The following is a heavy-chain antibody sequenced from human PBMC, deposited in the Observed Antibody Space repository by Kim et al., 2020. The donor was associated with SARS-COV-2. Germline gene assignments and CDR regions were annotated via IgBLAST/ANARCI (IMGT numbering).Heavy chain of an antibody. V-gene: IGHV3-7*03. J-gene: IGHJ4*02. CDR2: IKQDGREK. CDR1: GFTFSSYW. CDR3: ARGGSQQLNY. D-gene: IGHD6-13*01. Sequence: GGSLRLSCAASGFTFSSYWMSWVRQAPGKGLEWVANIKQDGREKYYVDSVKGRFTISRDNAQNSLYLQMNSLRAEDTALYYCARGGSQQLNYWGQGTLVTVSS.